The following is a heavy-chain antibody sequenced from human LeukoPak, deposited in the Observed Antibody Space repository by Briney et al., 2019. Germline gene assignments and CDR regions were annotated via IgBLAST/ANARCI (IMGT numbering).Heavy chain of an antibody. J-gene: IGHJ4*02. CDR1: GFTFSSYW. CDR3: ARDSLGDGYNFDY. D-gene: IGHD5-24*01. Sequence: GGSLRLSCAASGFTFSSYWMSWVRQAPGKGLEWVANIKQDGSEKYYVDSVKGRFTISRDNAKTSLYLQMNSLRAEDTAVYYCARDSLGDGYNFDYWGQGTLVTVSS. CDR2: IKQDGSEK. V-gene: IGHV3-7*01.